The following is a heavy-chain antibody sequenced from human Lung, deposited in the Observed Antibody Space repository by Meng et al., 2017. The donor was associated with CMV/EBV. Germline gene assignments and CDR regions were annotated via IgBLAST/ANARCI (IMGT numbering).Heavy chain of an antibody. J-gene: IGHJ4*02. CDR2: IYPGDSDT. Sequence: ESXKISXKGSGYSFTSYWIGWVRQMPGKGLEWMGIIYPGDSDTRYSPSFQGQVTISADKSISTAYLQWSSLKASDTAMYYCARPGTYSSGWYAYWGQGTLVXVSS. D-gene: IGHD6-19*01. CDR1: GYSFTSYW. V-gene: IGHV5-51*01. CDR3: ARPGTYSSGWYAY.